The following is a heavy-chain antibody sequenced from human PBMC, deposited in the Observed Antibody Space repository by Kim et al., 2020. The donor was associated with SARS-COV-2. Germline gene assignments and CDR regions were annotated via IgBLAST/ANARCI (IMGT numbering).Heavy chain of an antibody. CDR3: ARGNVVEQWLVGGAGFDY. D-gene: IGHD6-19*01. CDR2: IWYDGSNK. CDR1: GFTFSSYG. Sequence: GGSLRLSCAASGFTFSSYGMHWVRQAPGKGLEWVAVIWYDGSNKYYADSVKGRFTISRDNSKNTLYLQMNSLRAEDTAVYYCARGNVVEQWLVGGAGFDYWGQGTLVTVSS. V-gene: IGHV3-33*01. J-gene: IGHJ4*02.